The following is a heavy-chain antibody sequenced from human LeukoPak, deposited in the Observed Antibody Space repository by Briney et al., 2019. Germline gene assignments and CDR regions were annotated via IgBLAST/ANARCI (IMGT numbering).Heavy chain of an antibody. J-gene: IGHJ5*02. D-gene: IGHD5-12*01. Sequence: GASVKVSCKASGYTFTAYYMHWVRQAPGQGLEWVGWINPHTGGTNYAQKFQGRVTMTRDTSISTAYMELSRLRSDDTAVYYCARELRGHWFDPWGQGTLVTVSS. CDR1: GYTFTAYY. CDR2: INPHTGGT. CDR3: ARELRGHWFDP. V-gene: IGHV1-2*02.